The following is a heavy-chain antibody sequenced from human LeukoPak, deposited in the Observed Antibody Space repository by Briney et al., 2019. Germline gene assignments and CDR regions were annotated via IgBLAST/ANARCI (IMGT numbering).Heavy chain of an antibody. V-gene: IGHV3-48*04. J-gene: IGHJ3*02. CDR1: GFTFSSYS. CDR3: ARRSVVVVPAAIYAFDI. CDR2: ISSSSSTI. Sequence: GSLILSCAASGFTFSSYSMNWVRQAPGKGLEWVSYISSSSSTIYYADSVKGRFTISRDNAKNSLYLQMNSLRAEDTAVFYCARRSVVVVPAAIYAFDIWGQGTMVTVSS. D-gene: IGHD2-2*01.